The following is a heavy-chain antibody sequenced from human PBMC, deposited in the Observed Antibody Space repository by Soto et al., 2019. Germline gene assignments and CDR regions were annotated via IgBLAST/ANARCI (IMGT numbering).Heavy chain of an antibody. CDR1: GFTFSSYS. CDR3: ARVIGGYCSGASCYSDY. V-gene: IGHV3-21*01. D-gene: IGHD2-15*01. J-gene: IGHJ4*02. CDR2: ISSSSSYI. Sequence: EVQLVESGGGLVKPGGSLRLSCAASGFTFSSYSMNWVRQAPGKGLEWVSSISSSSSYIYYADSVKGRFTISRDNAKNSLYLQMNSLRAEDTAVYYCARVIGGYCSGASCYSDYWGQGTLVTVSS.